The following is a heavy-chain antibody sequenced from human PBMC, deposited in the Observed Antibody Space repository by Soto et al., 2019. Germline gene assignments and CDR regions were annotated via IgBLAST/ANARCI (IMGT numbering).Heavy chain of an antibody. CDR2: IYSTGTT. V-gene: IGHV4-4*07. CDR1: GTSVRHFY. D-gene: IGHD6-13*01. CDR3: VRDRADFSSTYYHYFSV. J-gene: IGHJ2*01. Sequence: SETLSLTCKVSGTSVRHFYWSWIRQSAGKGLEWIGRIYSTGTTNFNPSLKSRLTMSMDMSKNQVSLNLTSVTAADTAVYYRVRDRADFSSTYYHYFSVWGRGTLVTAPQ.